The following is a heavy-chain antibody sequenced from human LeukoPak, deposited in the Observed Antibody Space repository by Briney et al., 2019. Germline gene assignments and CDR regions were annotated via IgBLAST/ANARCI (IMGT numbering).Heavy chain of an antibody. CDR2: IHSGGDT. Sequence: GGSLRLSCVASGFAISSNYISWVRQAPGKGLEWVSVIHSGGDTYYVDSVKDRFTISSDNSHNTVYLQMNSLRAKDTAVYYCVRHRGVYSDRAMDVWGQGTTVTVS. J-gene: IGHJ6*02. CDR1: GFAISSNY. CDR3: VRHRGVYSDRAMDV. D-gene: IGHD4-17*01. V-gene: IGHV3-66*04.